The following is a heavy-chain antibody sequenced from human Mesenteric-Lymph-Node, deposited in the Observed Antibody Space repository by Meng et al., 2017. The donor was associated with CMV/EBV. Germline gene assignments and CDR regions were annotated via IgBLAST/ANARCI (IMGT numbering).Heavy chain of an antibody. CDR2: ISYDGSNK. D-gene: IGHD7-27*01. V-gene: IGHV3-30*03. J-gene: IGHJ6*02. CDR3: ARGRELGWTYYYYGMDV. CDR1: GFTFSSYS. Sequence: GESLKISCAASGFTFSSYSMNWVRQAPGKGLEWVAVISYDGSNKYYADSVKGRFTISRDNSKNTLYLQMNSLRAEDTAVYYCARGRELGWTYYYYGMDVWGQGTTVTVSS.